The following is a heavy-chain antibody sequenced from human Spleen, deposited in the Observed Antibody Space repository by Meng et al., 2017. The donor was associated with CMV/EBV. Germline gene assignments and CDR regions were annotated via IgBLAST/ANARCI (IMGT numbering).Heavy chain of an antibody. J-gene: IGHJ4*02. CDR1: GGSISSGDYY. Sequence: SETLSLTCTVSGGSISSGDYYWSWIRQPPGKGLEWIGYIYYSGSTYYNPSLKSRVTISVDTSKNKFSLKLSSVTAADTAVYYWARDRDVGYDSSGSIDYWGQGTLVTVSS. CDR2: IYYSGST. V-gene: IGHV4-30-4*08. CDR3: ARDRDVGYDSSGSIDY. D-gene: IGHD3-22*01.